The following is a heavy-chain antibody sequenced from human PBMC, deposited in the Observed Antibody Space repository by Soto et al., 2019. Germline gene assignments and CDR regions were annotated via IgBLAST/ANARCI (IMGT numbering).Heavy chain of an antibody. J-gene: IGHJ4*02. Sequence: AGGSLRLSCAASGFTFSSYGMHWVRQAPGKGLEWVAVISYDGSNKYYADSVKGRFTISRDNSKNTLYLQMNSLRAEDTAVYYCAKDLWGYWGQGTLVTVSS. CDR2: ISYDGSNK. V-gene: IGHV3-30*18. CDR3: AKDLWGY. D-gene: IGHD2-21*01. CDR1: GFTFSSYG.